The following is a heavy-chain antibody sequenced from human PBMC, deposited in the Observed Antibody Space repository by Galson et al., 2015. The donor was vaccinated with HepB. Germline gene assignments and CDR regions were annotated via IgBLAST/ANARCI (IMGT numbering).Heavy chain of an antibody. CDR2: ISGSGGST. D-gene: IGHD3-3*01. V-gene: IGHV3-23*01. CDR1: GFTFSTCA. J-gene: IGHJ4*02. CDR3: AKWDDFWSGYYRGSYFDY. Sequence: SLRLSCAASGFTFSTCAMNWVRQAPGKGLEWVSGISGSGGSTYYADSVKGRFTISRDNSKNTLYLQMNSLRAEDTAVYYCAKWDDFWSGYYRGSYFDYWGQGTLVTVSS.